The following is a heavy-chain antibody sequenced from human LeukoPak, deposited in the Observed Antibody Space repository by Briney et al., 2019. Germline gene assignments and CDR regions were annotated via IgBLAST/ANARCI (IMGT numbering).Heavy chain of an antibody. D-gene: IGHD3-10*01. CDR2: INPNSGGT. V-gene: IGHV1-2*06. CDR3: ARELITMVRGVTPFDY. Sequence: ASVKVSCKASGYTFTGYYMHWVRQAPGQGLEWMGRINPNSGGTNYAPKFQGRVTMTRDTSISTAYMELSRLRSDDTAVYYCARELITMVRGVTPFDYWGQGTLVTVSS. CDR1: GYTFTGYY. J-gene: IGHJ4*02.